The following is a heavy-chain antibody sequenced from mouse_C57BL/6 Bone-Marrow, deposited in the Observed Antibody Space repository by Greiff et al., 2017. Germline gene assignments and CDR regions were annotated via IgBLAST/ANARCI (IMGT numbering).Heavy chain of an antibody. D-gene: IGHD1-1*01. CDR1: GYTFTSYW. V-gene: IGHV1-59*01. CDR3: ARVYYGSLPWFAY. CDR2: IDPSDSYT. Sequence: QVQLKQPGAALVRPGTSVKLSCKASGYTFTSYWMHWVKQRPGHGLEWIGVIDPSDSYTNYNQKFKGKATLTVDTSSSTAYMQLSSLTSEDSAVYYCARVYYGSLPWFAYWGQGTLVTVSA. J-gene: IGHJ3*01.